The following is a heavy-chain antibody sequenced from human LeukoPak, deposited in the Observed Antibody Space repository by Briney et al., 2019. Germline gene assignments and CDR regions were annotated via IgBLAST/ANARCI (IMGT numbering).Heavy chain of an antibody. D-gene: IGHD2-15*01. V-gene: IGHV4-59*01. Sequence: SETLSLTCTVSGGSISSYYWSWIRQPPGKGLEWIGYIYYSGSTNYNPSLKSRVTISVDTSKNQFSLKLSSVTAADTAVYYCARAGVLVAPSGAFDPWGQGTLVTVS. CDR1: GGSISSYY. CDR2: IYYSGST. CDR3: ARAGVLVAPSGAFDP. J-gene: IGHJ5*02.